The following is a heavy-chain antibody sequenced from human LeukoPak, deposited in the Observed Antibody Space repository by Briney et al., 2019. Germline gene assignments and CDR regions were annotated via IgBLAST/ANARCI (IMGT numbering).Heavy chain of an antibody. CDR2: MNPNSGNT. J-gene: IGHJ5*02. CDR3: ARGRRDIVVVPAAGWFDP. V-gene: IGHV1-8*02. Sequence: GASVKVSCKASGYTFTSYAMNWVRQATGQGLEWMGWMNPNSGNTGYAQKFQGRVTMTRNTSISTAYMELSSLRSEDTAVYYCARGRRDIVVVPAAGWFDPWGQGTLVTVSS. CDR1: GYTFTSYA. D-gene: IGHD2-2*01.